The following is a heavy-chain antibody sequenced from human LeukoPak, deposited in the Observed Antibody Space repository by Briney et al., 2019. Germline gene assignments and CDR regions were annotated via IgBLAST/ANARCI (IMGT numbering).Heavy chain of an antibody. V-gene: IGHV3-53*01. D-gene: IGHD3-10*01. J-gene: IGHJ6*03. CDR1: GFTVWSNY. CDR2: IHTDGST. Sequence: GGSLRLSCAASGFTVWSNYMSWVRQAPGKGLEWVSVIHTDGSTYYADSVKGRFTISRDNSNNTLYLQMNSLKADATAVYFCARERSYYYYYMDVWGTGTPVTVSS. CDR3: ARERSYYYYYMDV.